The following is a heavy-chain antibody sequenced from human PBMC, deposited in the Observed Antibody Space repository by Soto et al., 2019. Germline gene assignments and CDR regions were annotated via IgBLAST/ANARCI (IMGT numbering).Heavy chain of an antibody. CDR1: GGTFSSYA. J-gene: IGHJ6*03. Sequence: ASVKVSCKASGGTFSSYAISWVRQAPGQGLEWMGGIIPIFGTANYAQKFQGRVTITADESTSTAYMELSSLRSEDTAVYYCARTAIPAYQRRPRYYYYYYMDVWGKGTTVTVSS. CDR2: IIPIFGTA. D-gene: IGHD2-2*01. V-gene: IGHV1-69*13. CDR3: ARTAIPAYQRRPRYYYYYYMDV.